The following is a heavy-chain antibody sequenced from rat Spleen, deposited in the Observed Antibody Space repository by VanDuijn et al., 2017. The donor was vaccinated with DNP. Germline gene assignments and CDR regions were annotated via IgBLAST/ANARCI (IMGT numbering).Heavy chain of an antibody. CDR2: VTNAGST. CDR1: GFSITNNFK. CDR3: ASGPNGYNYFDY. J-gene: IGHJ2*01. D-gene: IGHD1-2*01. V-gene: IGHV3-3*01. Sequence: EVLLQESGPGLVKPSQSLSLTCSVTGFSITNNFKWSWIRKFPGNKLEWMGYVTNAGSTHYNPSLKSRISITTDTSNNQFFLQVNSVDTEDTATYYCASGPNGYNYFDYWGQGVMVTVSS.